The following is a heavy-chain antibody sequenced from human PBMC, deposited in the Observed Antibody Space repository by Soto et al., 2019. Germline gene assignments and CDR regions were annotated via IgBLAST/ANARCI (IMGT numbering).Heavy chain of an antibody. D-gene: IGHD6-6*01. CDR1: GYTFTSYG. CDR2: ISAYNGNT. Sequence: GASVKVSCKASGYTFTSYGISWVRQAPGQGLEWMGWISAYNGNTNYAQKLQGRVTMTTDTSTSTAYMELRSLRSDDTAVYYCARVEAARLQVGWFDPWGQGTLVTVSS. CDR3: ARVEAARLQVGWFDP. V-gene: IGHV1-18*01. J-gene: IGHJ5*02.